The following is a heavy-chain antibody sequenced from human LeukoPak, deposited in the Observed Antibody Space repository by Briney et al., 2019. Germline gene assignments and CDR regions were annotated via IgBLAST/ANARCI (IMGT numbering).Heavy chain of an antibody. Sequence: GASVKVSCKASGGTFSSYAISWVRQAPGQGLEWMGGIIPIFGTANYAQKFQGRVTITTDESASTAYMELSSLRSEDTAVYYCARGMSCSSTSCYPYYFDYWGQGTLVTVSS. CDR1: GGTFSSYA. J-gene: IGHJ4*02. CDR2: IIPIFGTA. CDR3: ARGMSCSSTSCYPYYFDY. V-gene: IGHV1-69*05. D-gene: IGHD2-2*01.